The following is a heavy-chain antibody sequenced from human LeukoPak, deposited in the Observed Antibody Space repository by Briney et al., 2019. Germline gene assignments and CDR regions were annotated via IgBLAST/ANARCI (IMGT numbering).Heavy chain of an antibody. V-gene: IGHV3-7*01. CDR3: ARDLGHPRDDP. CDR1: GFTFSSYW. J-gene: IGHJ5*02. CDR2: IKEDGSES. Sequence: GGSLRLSCAASGFTFSSYWMSWLRQAPGKGLEWVINIKEDGSESYSVDSVKGRFTISRDNAKNSLYLQMNSLRAEDTAVYYCARDLGHPRDDPWGQGTLVTVSS.